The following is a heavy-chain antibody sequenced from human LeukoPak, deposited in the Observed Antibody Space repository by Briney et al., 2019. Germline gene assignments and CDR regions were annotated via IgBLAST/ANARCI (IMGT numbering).Heavy chain of an antibody. D-gene: IGHD6-25*01. CDR1: GGTFSSYA. Sequence: GASVKVSCKASGGTFSSYAMHWVRQAPGKGLEWVAVISYDGSNKYYADSVKGRFTISRDNSKNTLYLQMNSLRAEDTAVYYCARDWVRGSNGMDVWGQGTTVTVSS. V-gene: IGHV3-30-3*01. CDR3: ARDWVRGSNGMDV. J-gene: IGHJ6*02. CDR2: ISYDGSNK.